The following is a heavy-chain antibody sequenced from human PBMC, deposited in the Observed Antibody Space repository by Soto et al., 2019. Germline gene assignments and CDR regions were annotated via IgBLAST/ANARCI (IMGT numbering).Heavy chain of an antibody. CDR1: GFSFNYAW. V-gene: IGHV3-15*07. CDR3: TTASSPPTLS. J-gene: IGHJ5*02. Sequence: PGGSLRLSCSASGFSFNYAWMNWVRQAPGKGLEWVGRIRSNSDGGTVDYAAPVKGRFTISRDDSQNTLYLQMNSLKTEDTAVYYCTTASSPPTLSWGQGTLVTVSS. CDR2: IRSNSDGGTV.